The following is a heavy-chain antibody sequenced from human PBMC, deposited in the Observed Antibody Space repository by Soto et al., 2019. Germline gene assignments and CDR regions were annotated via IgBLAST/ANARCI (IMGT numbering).Heavy chain of an antibody. J-gene: IGHJ4*02. Sequence: QVQLQESGPGLVKPSQTLSLTCTVSGGSISSGGYYWSWIRQHPGKGLEWIGYIYYSGSTYYNPALKSRVTISVDTSKNQFSLKLSSVTAADTAVYYCARGSVVAATLFDYWGQGTLVTVSS. CDR1: GGSISSGGYY. V-gene: IGHV4-31*03. CDR2: IYYSGST. D-gene: IGHD2-15*01. CDR3: ARGSVVAATLFDY.